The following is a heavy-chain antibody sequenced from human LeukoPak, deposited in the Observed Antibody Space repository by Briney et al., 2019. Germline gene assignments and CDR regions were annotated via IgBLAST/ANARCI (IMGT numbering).Heavy chain of an antibody. Sequence: PGGSLRLSCAASGFTFSRYSMNWVRQAPGKGLEWVSSISSSSSYRYYADSVKGRFTISRDNAKNSLHLQMNSLRAEDTAVYYCMSYAGRSDDYLGQGTLVTVSS. V-gene: IGHV3-21*01. CDR2: ISSSSSYR. J-gene: IGHJ4*02. CDR3: MSYAGRSDDY. D-gene: IGHD3-16*01. CDR1: GFTFSRYS.